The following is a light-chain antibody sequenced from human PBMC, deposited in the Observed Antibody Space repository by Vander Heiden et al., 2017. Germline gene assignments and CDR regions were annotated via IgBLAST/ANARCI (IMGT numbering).Light chain of an antibody. Sequence: ALTQTASVSGSPGQPITISCTGTSSDIGNNNYVSWHQQYPGKAPKLIIYEVSNRPSGVSDRFSGSKLGNTASLTISGLQGEDEADYYCSSYTSGTSVLFGGGTKLTVV. CDR1: SSDIGNNNY. V-gene: IGLV2-14*03. CDR2: EVS. J-gene: IGLJ2*01. CDR3: SSYTSGTSVL.